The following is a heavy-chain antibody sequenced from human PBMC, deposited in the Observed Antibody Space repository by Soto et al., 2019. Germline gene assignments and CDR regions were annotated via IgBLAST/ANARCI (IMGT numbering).Heavy chain of an antibody. CDR1: GFSLSTSGVG. CDR3: GHIASDGTRPFNI. CDR2: IYWDDDK. V-gene: IGHV2-5*02. D-gene: IGHD2-15*01. J-gene: IGHJ3*02. Sequence: QITLKESGPTLVKPTQTLTLTCTFSGFSLSTSGVGVGWIRQPPGKALEWLALIYWDDDKRYSPSLNITITKDTSKNQVVLTMANMDPVDTATYYCGHIASDGTRPFNIWGQGTMVTVSS.